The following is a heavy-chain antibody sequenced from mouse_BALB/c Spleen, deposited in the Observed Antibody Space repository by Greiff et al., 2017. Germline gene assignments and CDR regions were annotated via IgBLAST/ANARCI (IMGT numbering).Heavy chain of an antibody. V-gene: IGHV7-3*02. CDR1: GFTFTDYY. CDR3: ARDSSGYAMDD. J-gene: IGHJ4*01. CDR2: IRNKANGYTT. D-gene: IGHD3-1*01. Sequence: EVKLMESGGGLVQPGGSLRLSCATSGFTFTDYYMSWVRQPPGKALEWLGFIRNKANGYTTEYSASVKGRFTISRDNPKNTLFLQMTSLRSEDTAMYYCARDSSGYAMDDWGQGTSVTVSS.